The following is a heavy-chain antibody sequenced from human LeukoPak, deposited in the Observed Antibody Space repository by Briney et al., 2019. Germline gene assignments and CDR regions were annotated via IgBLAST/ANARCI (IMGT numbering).Heavy chain of an antibody. CDR3: AKVRATYFDY. CDR2: ISGSGCST. V-gene: IGHV3-23*01. Sequence: GGSLRLSCAASGFTFSSYAMSWVRQAPGKGLEWVSAISGSGCSTYYADSAKGRFTISRDNSKNTLYIQMNSLRAEDTAVYYCAKVRATYFDYWGQGTLVTVSS. CDR1: GFTFSSYA. D-gene: IGHD1-26*01. J-gene: IGHJ4*02.